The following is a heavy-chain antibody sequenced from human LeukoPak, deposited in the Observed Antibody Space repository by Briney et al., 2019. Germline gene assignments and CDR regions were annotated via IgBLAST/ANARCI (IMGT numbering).Heavy chain of an antibody. Sequence: SETLSLTCTVSGGSISSYYWSWIRQPAGKGLVWIGRIYTSGSTNYNPSLKSRVTMSVDTSKNQFSLKLSSVTAADTAVYYCAREGYYYDGLGAFDIWGQGTMVTVSS. D-gene: IGHD3-22*01. CDR2: IYTSGST. CDR3: AREGYYYDGLGAFDI. CDR1: GGSISSYY. V-gene: IGHV4-4*07. J-gene: IGHJ3*02.